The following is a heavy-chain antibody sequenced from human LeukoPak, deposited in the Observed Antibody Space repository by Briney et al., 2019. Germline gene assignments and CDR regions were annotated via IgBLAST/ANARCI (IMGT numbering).Heavy chain of an antibody. V-gene: IGHV3-21*01. D-gene: IGHD1-26*01. CDR3: ARDPYSGNYLHYYYYYMDV. CDR2: ITSISRYI. CDR1: APTFNTNN. J-gene: IGHJ6*03. Sequence: GRSLRPSCPAAAPTFNTNNTNWARQAPGQGRGWDSFITSISRYIYYADSVKGRFTISRDNAKNSQCQQMNSLGAEDTAVYYCARDPYSGNYLHYYYYYMDVWGKGTTVTISS.